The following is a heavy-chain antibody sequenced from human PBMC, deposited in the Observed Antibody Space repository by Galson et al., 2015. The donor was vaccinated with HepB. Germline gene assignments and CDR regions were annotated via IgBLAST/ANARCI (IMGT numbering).Heavy chain of an antibody. Sequence: SLRLSCAASGFTFSNYAITSVRQAPGKGLEWVSVISGSGTKTYYADSVRGRFTISRDNSKNTLYMHMNSLRTEDMAVYYCVKGITSGGDADYFEYWGQGTLVTVSS. J-gene: IGHJ4*02. CDR1: GFTFSNYA. V-gene: IGHV3-23*01. CDR2: ISGSGTKT. CDR3: VKGITSGGDADYFEY. D-gene: IGHD3-16*01.